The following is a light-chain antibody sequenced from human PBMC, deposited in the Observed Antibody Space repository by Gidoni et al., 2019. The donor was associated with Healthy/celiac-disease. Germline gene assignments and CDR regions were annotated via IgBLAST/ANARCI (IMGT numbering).Light chain of an antibody. Sequence: EIVLTQSPATLPLSPGERATLSCRASQSVSSYLAWYQQKPGQAPRLLIYDASNRATGIPARFSGSGSGTDFTLTISSLEPEDVAVYYCQQRSNYTFGQXTKLEIK. CDR3: QQRSNYT. CDR2: DAS. J-gene: IGKJ2*01. CDR1: QSVSSY. V-gene: IGKV3-11*01.